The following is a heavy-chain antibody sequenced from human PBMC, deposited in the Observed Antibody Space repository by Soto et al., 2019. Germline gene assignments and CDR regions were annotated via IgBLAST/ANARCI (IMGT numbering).Heavy chain of an antibody. J-gene: IGHJ4*02. Sequence: QVQLQQSGPGLVKPSQTLSLTCAISGDSVSSNSAAWNWIRQSPSRGLEWLGRTYYRSKWYNDYAVSVTSPTXXNXDXXKNQFSLQLNSVTPEDTAMYYCAREGTAAGTGMAYWGPGTLVTAPS. V-gene: IGHV6-1*01. D-gene: IGHD6-13*01. CDR2: TYYRSKWYN. CDR3: AREGTAAGTGMAY. CDR1: GDSVSSNSAA.